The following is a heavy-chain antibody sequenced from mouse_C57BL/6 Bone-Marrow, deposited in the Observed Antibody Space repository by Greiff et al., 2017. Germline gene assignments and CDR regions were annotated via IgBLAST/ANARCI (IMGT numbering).Heavy chain of an antibody. CDR2: ISYDGSN. J-gene: IGHJ2*01. V-gene: IGHV3-6*01. CDR1: GYSITSGYY. D-gene: IGHD4-1*01. CDR3: ARNWDRDY. Sequence: EVQRVESGPGLVKPSQSLSLTCSVTGYSITSGYYWNWIRQFPGNKLEWMGYISYDGSNNYNPSLKNRISITRDTSKNQFFLKLNSVTTEDTATYYCARNWDRDYWGQGTTLTVSS.